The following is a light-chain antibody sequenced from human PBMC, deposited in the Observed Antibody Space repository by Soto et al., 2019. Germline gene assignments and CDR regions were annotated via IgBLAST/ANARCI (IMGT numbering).Light chain of an antibody. V-gene: IGLV3-21*04. Sequence: SYELTQPPSVSVAPGKTARNTCGGNNIGSKSVHWYQQKPGQAPVLVIYYDSDRPSGIPERFSGSNSGNTATLTISRVEAGDEADDYCQVWDSSSDPVVFGGGTQLTVL. CDR3: QVWDSSSDPVV. CDR1: NIGSKS. J-gene: IGLJ2*01. CDR2: YDS.